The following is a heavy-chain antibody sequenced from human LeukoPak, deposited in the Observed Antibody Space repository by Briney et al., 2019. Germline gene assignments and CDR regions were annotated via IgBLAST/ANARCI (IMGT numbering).Heavy chain of an antibody. D-gene: IGHD3-10*01. CDR1: GYTFTGYY. J-gene: IGHJ4*02. Sequence: ASVKVSCKASGYTFTGYYMHWVRQAPGQGLEYMGWINTNSGGTNYAQKFQGRVTMTRDKSLRPAYMELSRLRADDTAVYYCARAPPHYYGSGSYLWFFDYWAQGTLVPVSS. CDR3: ARAPPHYYGSGSYLWFFDY. CDR2: INTNSGGT. V-gene: IGHV1-2*02.